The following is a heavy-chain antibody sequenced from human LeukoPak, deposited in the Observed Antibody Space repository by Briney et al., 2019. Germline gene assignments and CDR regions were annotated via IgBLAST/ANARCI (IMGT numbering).Heavy chain of an antibody. CDR3: ARRTRDGAFDI. CDR1: GGSFSGYY. CDR2: INHSGSI. J-gene: IGHJ3*02. V-gene: IGHV4-34*01. Sequence: SETLSLTCAVYGGSFSGYYWSWIRQPPGKGLEWIGEINHSGSINYNPSLKSRVTISVDTSKNQFSLKLSSVTAADTAVYYCARRTRDGAFDIWGQGTMVTVSS.